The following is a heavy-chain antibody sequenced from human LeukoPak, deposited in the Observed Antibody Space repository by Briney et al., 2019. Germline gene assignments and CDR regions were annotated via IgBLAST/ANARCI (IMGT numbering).Heavy chain of an antibody. V-gene: IGHV4-59*01. CDR3: ARDRVDTGSFDS. D-gene: IGHD5-18*01. J-gene: IGHJ5*01. CDR1: GGFIGSNY. Sequence: SETLSLTCTVSGGFIGSNYWSWIRQSPGKGVEGSGYIFYGGNTNYNPSLNRLVTISVHTSNNPFSLKLTSVTADDTGVYYCARDRVDTGSFDSWGQGTLVTVSS. CDR2: IFYGGNT.